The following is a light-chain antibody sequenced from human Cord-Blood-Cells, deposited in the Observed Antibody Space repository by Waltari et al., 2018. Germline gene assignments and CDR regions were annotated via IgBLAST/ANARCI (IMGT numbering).Light chain of an antibody. CDR2: QDS. V-gene: IGLV3-1*01. CDR1: TSGDTY. Sequence: SYELTQPPSVSVSPGHTASITCSGDTSGDTYACWYQQKPGQSPVLVIYQDSKRPSGIPERFSGSNSGNTATLTISGTQAMDEADYYCQAWDSSTVVFGGGTKLTVL. J-gene: IGLJ2*01. CDR3: QAWDSSTVV.